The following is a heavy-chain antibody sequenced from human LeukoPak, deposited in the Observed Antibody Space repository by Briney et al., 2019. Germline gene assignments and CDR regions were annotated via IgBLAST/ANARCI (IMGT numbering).Heavy chain of an antibody. J-gene: IGHJ4*02. CDR1: GFIFSSYA. D-gene: IGHD3-16*01. CDR3: ARESGLVLSADFDY. V-gene: IGHV3-30-3*01. CDR2: ISYDGSNK. Sequence: PEGSLRLSCAASGFIFSSYALHWVRQAPGKGLEWVAFISYDGSNKYYADSVKGRFTISRDNSKNTLYLQMNSLRTEDTAVYSCARESGLVLSADFDYWGQGTLVTVSS.